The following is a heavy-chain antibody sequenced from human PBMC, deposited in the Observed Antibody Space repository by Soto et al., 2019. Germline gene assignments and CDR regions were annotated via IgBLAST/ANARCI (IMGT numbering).Heavy chain of an antibody. CDR3: ARRTSGGSSLVDY. D-gene: IGHD2-15*01. CDR2: IYYSGST. V-gene: IGHV4-39*01. Sequence: SETLCLTRPFSGGSISSSSYYWGWIRPAPGKGLEWIGSIYYSGSTYYNPSLKSRVTISVDTSKNQFSLKLSSVTAADTAVYYCARRTSGGSSLVDYWGRGTLVTVSS. CDR1: GGSISSSSYY. J-gene: IGHJ4*02.